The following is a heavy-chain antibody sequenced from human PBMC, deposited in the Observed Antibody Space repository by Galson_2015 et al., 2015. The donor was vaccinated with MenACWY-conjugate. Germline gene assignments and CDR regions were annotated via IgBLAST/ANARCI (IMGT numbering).Heavy chain of an antibody. Sequence: SLRLSCAASGFTFSSSAMSWIRQAPGKGLEWLSAITDSGDYTYYADSVKGRFTISRDNSKNTLYLQMNSLRAEDTAVYYCAKKPADFDLWGQGTLVAVSA. CDR3: AKKPADFDL. J-gene: IGHJ4*02. CDR2: ITDSGDYT. CDR1: GFTFSSSA. D-gene: IGHD2-2*01. V-gene: IGHV3-23*01.